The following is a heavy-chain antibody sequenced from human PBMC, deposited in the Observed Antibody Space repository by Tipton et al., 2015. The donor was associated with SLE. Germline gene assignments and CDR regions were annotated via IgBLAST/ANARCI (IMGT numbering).Heavy chain of an antibody. J-gene: IGHJ4*02. CDR2: MYYSGST. Sequence: TLSLTCTVSGGSISSSNYYWGWIRQPPGKGLEWIGSMYYSGSTYYNPSLKSRVTISVDTSKNQFSLKLSSVTAADTAVYYCARGPRAGRYFDYWGQGTLVTVSS. CDR3: ARGPRAGRYFDY. D-gene: IGHD3-9*01. V-gene: IGHV4-39*07. CDR1: GGSISSSNYY.